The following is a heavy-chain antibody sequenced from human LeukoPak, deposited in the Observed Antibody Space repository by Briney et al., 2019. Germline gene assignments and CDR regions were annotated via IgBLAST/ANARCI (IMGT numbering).Heavy chain of an antibody. D-gene: IGHD3-22*01. CDR3: AKDDSGGYYYVGNFDY. Sequence: GGSLRLXCAASGFTYSSYGMHWVRQAPGKGLEWVAVIWYDGSNKYYADSVKGRFTISRDNSKNTLYLQMNSLRAEDTAVYYCAKDDSGGYYYVGNFDYWGQGTLVTVSS. J-gene: IGHJ4*02. CDR2: IWYDGSNK. V-gene: IGHV3-33*06. CDR1: GFTYSSYG.